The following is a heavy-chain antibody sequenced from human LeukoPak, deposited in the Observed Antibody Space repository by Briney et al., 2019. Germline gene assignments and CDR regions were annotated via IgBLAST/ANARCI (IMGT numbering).Heavy chain of an antibody. J-gene: IGHJ3*02. CDR3: TRHWDSSGWYADAFDI. CDR1: VFTFCVSA. V-gene: IGHV3-73*01. Sequence: PRGSLRLASAPSVFTFCVSATNGVCQAPGKGRGWVGRIISKTNSYATAYAASVKGRFTISRDEAKNTAYLQMNSLKTEDTAVYYCTRHWDSSGWYADAFDIWGQGTMVTVS. CDR2: IISKTNSYAT. D-gene: IGHD6-19*01.